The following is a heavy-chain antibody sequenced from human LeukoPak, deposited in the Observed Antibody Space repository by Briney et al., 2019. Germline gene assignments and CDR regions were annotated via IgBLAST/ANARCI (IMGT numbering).Heavy chain of an antibody. CDR3: AREGSFGEPYFDY. D-gene: IGHD3-10*01. Sequence: QPGGSLRLSCAASGFTFSSYEMNWVRQAPGKGLEWVSYISSSGSTIYYADSVKGRFTISRDNSKNTLYLQMNSLRAEDTAVYYCAREGSFGEPYFDYWGQGTLVTVSS. J-gene: IGHJ4*02. CDR2: ISSSGSTI. CDR1: GFTFSSYE. V-gene: IGHV3-48*03.